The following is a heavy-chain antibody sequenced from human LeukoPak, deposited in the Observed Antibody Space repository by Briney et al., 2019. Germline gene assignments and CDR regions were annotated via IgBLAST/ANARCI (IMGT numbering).Heavy chain of an antibody. Sequence: ASVKVSCKASGYTFTGYCIHWVRQAPGQGLEWMGWINPNSGGTNYAQKFQGRVTMTRDRSINTAYMDLRSLTYDDTAVYYCARDKPAEAALDFWGQGTLVTVSS. CDR3: ARDKPAEAALDF. CDR1: GYTFTGYC. V-gene: IGHV1-2*02. J-gene: IGHJ4*02. CDR2: INPNSGGT.